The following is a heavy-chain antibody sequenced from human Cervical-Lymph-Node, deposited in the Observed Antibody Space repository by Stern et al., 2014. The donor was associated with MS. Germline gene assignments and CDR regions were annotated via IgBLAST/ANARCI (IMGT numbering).Heavy chain of an antibody. D-gene: IGHD5-18*01. J-gene: IGHJ4*02. Sequence: EAQLVESGTEVKKPGESLKISCKGSGYSFSNYWIGWVRQMPGKGLEWIGIIYPGDSDPRYSPSFQGQVTISADKSINTAYLQWSSLKASDTAFYYCATAPPRGYTYGNFDYWGQGTLVTVSS. CDR2: IYPGDSDP. CDR3: ATAPPRGYTYGNFDY. V-gene: IGHV5-51*03. CDR1: GYSFSNYW.